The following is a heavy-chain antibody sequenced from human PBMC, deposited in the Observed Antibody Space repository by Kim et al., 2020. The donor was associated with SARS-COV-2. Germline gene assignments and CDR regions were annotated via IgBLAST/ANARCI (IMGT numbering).Heavy chain of an antibody. D-gene: IGHD3-10*01. V-gene: IGHV4-59*01. Sequence: YLKSRVTISVNTSKNQSTLKLSSVTAADTAVYYCAREGPDRYGSGSYFDYWGQGTLVTVSS. J-gene: IGHJ4*02. CDR3: AREGPDRYGSGSYFDY.